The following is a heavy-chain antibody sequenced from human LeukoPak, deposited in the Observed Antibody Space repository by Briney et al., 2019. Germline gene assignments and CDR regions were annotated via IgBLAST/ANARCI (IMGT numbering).Heavy chain of an antibody. Sequence: GGSLRLSCAASGFTFSSYWMHWVRQAPGKGLVWVSRINSDGSSTSYADSVKGRFTISRDNAKNTLYLQMNSLRAEDTAVYYCAKTFGVDFWSGYYNDAFDIWGQGTMVTVSS. CDR1: GFTFSSYW. V-gene: IGHV3-74*01. CDR2: INSDGSST. D-gene: IGHD3-3*01. CDR3: AKTFGVDFWSGYYNDAFDI. J-gene: IGHJ3*02.